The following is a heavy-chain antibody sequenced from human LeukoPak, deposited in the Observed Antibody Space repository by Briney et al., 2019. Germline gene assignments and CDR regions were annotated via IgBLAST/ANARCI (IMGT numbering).Heavy chain of an antibody. V-gene: IGHV1-2*02. D-gene: IGHD3-9*01. CDR1: GYTFTGYY. CDR2: INPNSGGT. CDR3: XXXXVLRYFDWLSKSYMDV. J-gene: IGHJ6*03. Sequence: ASVKVSCKASGYTFTGYYMHWVRQAPGQGLEWMGWINPNSGGTNYAQKFQGRVTMTRDTSISTAYMELSRLRSDDTAVYYCXXXXVLRYFDWLSKSYMDVWGKGTTVTVSS.